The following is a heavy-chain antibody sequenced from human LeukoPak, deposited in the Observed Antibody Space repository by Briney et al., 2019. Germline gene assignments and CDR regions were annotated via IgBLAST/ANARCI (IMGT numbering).Heavy chain of an antibody. V-gene: IGHV3-74*01. CDR2: ISSIGTTT. CDR3: ARTYYYDSTGYLFYYYGMDV. J-gene: IGHJ6*02. D-gene: IGHD3-22*01. CDR1: GFTFSSYW. Sequence: GGSLRLSCAASGFTFSSYWMHWVRQAPGEGLVWVSRISSIGTTTVYADSVKGRFTISRDNARNTLYLQMNSLRAEDTAVYYCARTYYYDSTGYLFYYYGMDVWGQGTTVTVSS.